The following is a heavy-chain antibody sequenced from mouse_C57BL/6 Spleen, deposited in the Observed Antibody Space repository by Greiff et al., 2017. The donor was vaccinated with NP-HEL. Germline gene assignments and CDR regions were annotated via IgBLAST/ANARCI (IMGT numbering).Heavy chain of an antibody. V-gene: IGHV1-59*01. D-gene: IGHD2-3*01. CDR1: GYTFTSYW. J-gene: IGHJ2*01. CDR3: ARGIYDGYYVWYFDY. Sequence: VQLQQPGAELVRPGTSVKLSCKASGYTFTSYWMHWVKQRPGQGLEWIGVIDPSDSYTNYNQKFKGKATLTVDTSSSTAYMQLSSLTSEDSAVYYCARGIYDGYYVWYFDYWGQGTTLTVSS. CDR2: IDPSDSYT.